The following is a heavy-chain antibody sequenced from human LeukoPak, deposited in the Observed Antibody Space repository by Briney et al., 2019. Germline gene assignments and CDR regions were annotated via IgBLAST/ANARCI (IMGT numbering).Heavy chain of an antibody. Sequence: GRSLRLSCAASGFTFSSYDMHWVRQATGKGLEWVSAIGTAGDTYYPGSVKGRFTISRENAKNSLYLQMNSLRAEDTAVYYCARSLYSSGWLVGYWGQGTLVTVSS. CDR3: ARSLYSSGWLVGY. J-gene: IGHJ4*02. CDR1: GFTFSSYD. CDR2: IGTAGDT. D-gene: IGHD6-19*01. V-gene: IGHV3-13*01.